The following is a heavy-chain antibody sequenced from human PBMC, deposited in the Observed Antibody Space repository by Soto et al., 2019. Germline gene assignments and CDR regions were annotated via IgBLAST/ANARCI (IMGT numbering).Heavy chain of an antibody. V-gene: IGHV4-30-2*06. CDR2: TYQSGSA. Sequence: PSETLSLTCTVSGGSISSGGYSWTWIRQSPGKGLEWIGYTYQSGSAYYNPSLKSRVTISVDRSKNQFSLNLTSVTAADTAVYYCARDYYGMDVWGQGNPDHRLL. CDR3: ARDYYGMDV. J-gene: IGHJ6*01. CDR1: GGSISSGGYS.